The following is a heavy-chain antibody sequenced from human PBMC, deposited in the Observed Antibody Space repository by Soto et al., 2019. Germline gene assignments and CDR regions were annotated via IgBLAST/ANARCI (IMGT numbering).Heavy chain of an antibody. Sequence: QITLKESGPTLVKPTQTLTLTCTFSGFSLSSNGVSVGWIRQPPGKALEWLALISWTDDRRYSPSLKSSLTTPRDTSKNQGDRTMTNMDPVDTATYDCAHRLLTWSDLDWVYGEWFYPWGQGTLVTVAS. V-gene: IGHV2-5*01. CDR3: AHRLLTWSDLDWVYGEWFYP. CDR2: ISWTDDR. CDR1: GFSLSSNGVS. D-gene: IGHD3-9*01. J-gene: IGHJ5*02.